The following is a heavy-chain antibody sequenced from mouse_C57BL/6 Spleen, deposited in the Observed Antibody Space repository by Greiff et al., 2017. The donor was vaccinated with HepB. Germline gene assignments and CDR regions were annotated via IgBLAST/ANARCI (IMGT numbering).Heavy chain of an antibody. CDR3: ARGNYDYDGGFDY. CDR2: IRYSGST. V-gene: IGHV3-8*01. CDR1: GYSITSVY. J-gene: IGHJ2*01. D-gene: IGHD2-4*01. Sequence: VQLQQSGPGLAKPSQTRSLPCSVPGYSITSVYWNWIRKFPGKKLEYMGNIRYSGSTYSNPSLKSRISITRDTSKNQYYLQLNYVTTEDTATYYCARGNYDYDGGFDYWGQGTTLTVSS.